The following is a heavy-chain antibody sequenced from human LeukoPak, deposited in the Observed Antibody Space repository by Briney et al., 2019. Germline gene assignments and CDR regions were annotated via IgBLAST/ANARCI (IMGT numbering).Heavy chain of an antibody. CDR2: IYHSGST. V-gene: IGHV4-38-2*02. D-gene: IGHD1-7*01. CDR3: ARGPRNWNYIIDL. Sequence: SETLSLTCTVSGYSISSGYYWGWIRQPPGKGLEWIGSIYHSGSTYYNPSLKSRVTISVDTSKDQFSLKLSSVTAADTAVYYCARGPRNWNYIIDLWGRGTLVTVSS. J-gene: IGHJ2*01. CDR1: GYSISSGYY.